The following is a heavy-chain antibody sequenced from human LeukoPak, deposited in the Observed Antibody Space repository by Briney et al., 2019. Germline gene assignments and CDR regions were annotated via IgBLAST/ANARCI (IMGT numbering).Heavy chain of an antibody. CDR2: IIPLFGTP. Sequence: SVKVSCKTSGGTFNSYTISWVRQAPGQGLEWMGGIIPLFGTPNYAQNFQGRVTITADESTSTAYLELSSLRSEDTAIYFCARGLSDYGLYPFDFWGQGTLATVSS. CDR3: ARGLSDYGLYPFDF. V-gene: IGHV1-69*13. J-gene: IGHJ4*02. CDR1: GGTFNSYT. D-gene: IGHD3-16*01.